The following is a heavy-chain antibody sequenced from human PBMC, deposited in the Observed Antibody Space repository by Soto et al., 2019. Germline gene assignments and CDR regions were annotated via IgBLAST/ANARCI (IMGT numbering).Heavy chain of an antibody. D-gene: IGHD2-15*01. J-gene: IGHJ4*02. V-gene: IGHV4-39*01. CDR3: ERQVDCSGGSCFGY. CDR2: IYYSGST. CDR1: GGSISSSSYY. Sequence: QLQLQESGPGLVKPSETLSLTCTVSGGSISSSSYYWGWIRQPPGKGLEWIGSIYYSGSTYYNPSLKSRVDISVDTSKNLFSVTLRYVTVEDTAVYYCERQVDCSGGSCFGYLGQGTLVSVSS.